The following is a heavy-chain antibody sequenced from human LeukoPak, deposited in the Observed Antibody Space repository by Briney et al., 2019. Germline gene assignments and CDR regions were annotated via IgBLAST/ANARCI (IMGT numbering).Heavy chain of an antibody. J-gene: IGHJ4*02. CDR1: GFTFSSYA. Sequence: GGSLRLSCAASGFTFSSYAMHWVRQAPGEGLEWVAVISYDGSNKYYADSVKGRFTISRDNSKNTLYPQMNSLRAEDTAVYYCARDRAGTFDYWGQGTLVTVSS. CDR2: ISYDGSNK. CDR3: ARDRAGTFDY. D-gene: IGHD6-19*01. V-gene: IGHV3-30-3*01.